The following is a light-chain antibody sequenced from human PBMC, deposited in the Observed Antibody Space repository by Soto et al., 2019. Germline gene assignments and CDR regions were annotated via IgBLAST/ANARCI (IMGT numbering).Light chain of an antibody. Sequence: QSALTQPPSASGSPGQSVTISCTGTSSDVGDYKYVSWYQQHPGKAPKLMIYDVTKRPSGVPGRFSGSKSGNTASLTVSGLQAEDEADYYCQSSDNSLPGLVIFGGGTKVTVL. J-gene: IGLJ2*01. CDR2: DVT. CDR3: QSSDNSLPGLVI. V-gene: IGLV2-8*01. CDR1: SSDVGDYKY.